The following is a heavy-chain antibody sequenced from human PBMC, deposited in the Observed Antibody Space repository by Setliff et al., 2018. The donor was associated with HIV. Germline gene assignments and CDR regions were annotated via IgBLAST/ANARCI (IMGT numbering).Heavy chain of an antibody. CDR1: GDSFSISSYY. CDR3: ARVGYHGSGRYSFDY. Sequence: SETLSLTCTVSGDSFSISSYYWGWIRQPPGKGLEWIGGIYYSGSTYYNPSLKSRVTISVDTSKNQFSLNLSSVTAAETAVYYCARVGYHGSGRYSFDYWGQGTLVTVSS. V-gene: IGHV4-39*01. CDR2: IYYSGST. J-gene: IGHJ4*02. D-gene: IGHD3-10*01.